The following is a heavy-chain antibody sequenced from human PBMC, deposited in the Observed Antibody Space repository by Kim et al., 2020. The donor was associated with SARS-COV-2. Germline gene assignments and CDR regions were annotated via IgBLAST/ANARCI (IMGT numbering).Heavy chain of an antibody. D-gene: IGHD1-26*01. V-gene: IGHV1-24*01. CDR2: FDPEDGET. J-gene: IGHJ6*02. CDR3: AGSYSYYYYGMDV. CDR1: GYTLTELS. Sequence: ASVKVSCKVSGYTLTELSMHWVRQAPGKGLEWMGGFDPEDGETIYAQKFQGRVTITEDTSTDTAYMELSSLRSEDTAVYYCAGSYSYYYYGMDVWGQGTTVTVSS.